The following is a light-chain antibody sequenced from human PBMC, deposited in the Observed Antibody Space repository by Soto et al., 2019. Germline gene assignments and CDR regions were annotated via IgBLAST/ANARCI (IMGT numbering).Light chain of an antibody. Sequence: QAVVTQPPSASGTPGQRVTISCSGSSSNIGSNSVNWYQQLPGTAPKLLIYSNDRRPSGVPDRFSGSKSGTSASLAISGLQSEDEADYYCAARDDSLNGYVFGTGTKVTVL. CDR2: SND. CDR3: AARDDSLNGYV. CDR1: SSNIGSNS. V-gene: IGLV1-44*01. J-gene: IGLJ1*01.